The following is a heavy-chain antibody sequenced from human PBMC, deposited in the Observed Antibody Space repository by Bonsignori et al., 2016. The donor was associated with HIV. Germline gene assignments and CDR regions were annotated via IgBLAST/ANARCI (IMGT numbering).Heavy chain of an antibody. J-gene: IGHJ4*02. CDR3: ARQDYYDTTGYFDI. CDR2: ISAYDGYTQHP. D-gene: IGHD3-22*01. Sequence: AQLEQSGPIMKKPGASVKVSCKASHYTFTSFGISWVRQAPGQGLVWMGWISAYDGYTQHPQYAQEFEGRVTMTTDATTATAYMELTSLTSDDTAVYYCARQDYYDTTGYFDIWGQGT. CDR1: HYTFTSFG. V-gene: IGHV1-18*01.